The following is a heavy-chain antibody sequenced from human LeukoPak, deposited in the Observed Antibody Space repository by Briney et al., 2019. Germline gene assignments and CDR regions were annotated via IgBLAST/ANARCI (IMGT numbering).Heavy chain of an antibody. CDR3: ARDFIRENDAFDI. D-gene: IGHD3-10*01. Sequence: AASVKVSCKASGYTFTSYDINWVRQATGQGLEWMGWMNPNSGNTGYAQKFQGRVTMTRNTSISTAYMELSSLRSEDTAVYYCARDFIRENDAFDIWGQGTMVTVSS. J-gene: IGHJ3*02. V-gene: IGHV1-8*01. CDR2: MNPNSGNT. CDR1: GYTFTSYD.